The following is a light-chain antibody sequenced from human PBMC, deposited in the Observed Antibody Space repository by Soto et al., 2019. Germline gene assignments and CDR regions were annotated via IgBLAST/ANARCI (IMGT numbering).Light chain of an antibody. Sequence: SYELTQPPSVSVAPGRTAIITCGGSKVGSKSVHWYQQQPAQAPVLVIYYDVDRPSGIPERFSGSNSGDTATLTIASVEAGDEADYYCQVWDGSTHHLVFGGGTKLTVL. V-gene: IGLV3-21*04. CDR3: QVWDGSTHHLV. CDR2: YDV. J-gene: IGLJ3*02. CDR1: KVGSKS.